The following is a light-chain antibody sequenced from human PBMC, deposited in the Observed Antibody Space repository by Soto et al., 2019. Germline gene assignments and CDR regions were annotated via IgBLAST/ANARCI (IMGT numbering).Light chain of an antibody. Sequence: EIALTQSPATLSLSPGERATLSCRANRTVFNFLIWYQQKPGQAPRLLIYDASNRATDIPARFSGTGSGTDFRLNISSLEPEDFALYFCQQRAIWPYTFGPGTKLEIK. CDR2: DAS. V-gene: IGKV3-11*01. CDR1: RTVFNF. CDR3: QQRAIWPYT. J-gene: IGKJ2*01.